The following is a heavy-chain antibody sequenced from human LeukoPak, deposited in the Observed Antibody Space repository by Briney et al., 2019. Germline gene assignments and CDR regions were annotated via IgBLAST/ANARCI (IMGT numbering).Heavy chain of an antibody. CDR2: IIPIFGTA. CDR1: GGTFSSYA. J-gene: IGHJ4*02. CDR3: ATFLRNGYSSSWYYFDY. Sequence: SVKVSCKASGGTFSSYAISWVRQAPGQGLEWMGGIIPIFGTANYAQKFQGRVTMTEDTSTDTAYMELSSLRSEDTAVYYCATFLRNGYSSSWYYFDYWGQGTLVTVSS. V-gene: IGHV1-69*06. D-gene: IGHD6-13*01.